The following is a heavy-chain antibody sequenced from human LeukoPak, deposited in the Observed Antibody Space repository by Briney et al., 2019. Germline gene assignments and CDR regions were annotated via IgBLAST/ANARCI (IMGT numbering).Heavy chain of an antibody. V-gene: IGHV4-4*02. Sequence: SETLSLTCAVSGGSISSSNWWSWVRQPPGKGLEWIGEIYHSGITNYNPSLKSRVTISVDKSKNQFSLKLSSVPAADTAVYYCASSGQDYYDSSGYYYPWGQGNLVTVSS. CDR2: IYHSGIT. CDR3: ASSGQDYYDSSGYYYP. CDR1: GGSISSSNW. D-gene: IGHD3-22*01. J-gene: IGHJ5*02.